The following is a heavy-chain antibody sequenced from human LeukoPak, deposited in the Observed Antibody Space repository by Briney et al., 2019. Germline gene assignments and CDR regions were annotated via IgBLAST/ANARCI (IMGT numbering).Heavy chain of an antibody. CDR2: IYPGDSDS. CDR3: ARSDCSGGSCPDSNAFDI. CDR1: GYSFTSYW. J-gene: IGHJ3*02. D-gene: IGHD2-15*01. Sequence: GESLKISCKGSGYSFTSYWIGWVRQMPGKGLEWMGIIYPGDSDSRYSPSFQGQVTISADKSISTAYLQWSSLKASDTAMYYCARSDCSGGSCPDSNAFDIWGQGTMVTVSS. V-gene: IGHV5-51*01.